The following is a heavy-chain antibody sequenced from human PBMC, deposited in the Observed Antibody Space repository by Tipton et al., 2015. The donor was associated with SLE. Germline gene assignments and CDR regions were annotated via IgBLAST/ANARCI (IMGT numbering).Heavy chain of an antibody. J-gene: IGHJ4*02. D-gene: IGHD3/OR15-3a*01. Sequence: LRLSCTVSGGSISSPVDSWGWIRQPPGKGLEWIGSVYYSGDTYYNASLSSRLTISVDTSKNLFSLRLRSVTAADTAVYYCAGHPRLSMFEHWGQGTLVTVSS. CDR2: VYYSGDT. CDR3: AGHPRLSMFEH. V-gene: IGHV4-39*07. CDR1: GGSISSPVDS.